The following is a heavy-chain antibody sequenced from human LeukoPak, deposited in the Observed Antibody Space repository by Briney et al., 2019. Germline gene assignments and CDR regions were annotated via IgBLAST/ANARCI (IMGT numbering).Heavy chain of an antibody. J-gene: IGHJ4*02. CDR3: ARDNAN. CDR1: GFTFSGYW. V-gene: IGHV3-7*04. CDR2: IKQDGTEK. Sequence: GGSLRLACAASGFTFSGYWMSCVRQAPGKGLEWVANIKQDGTEKYYVDSVKGRFTISRDNAKNSLYLQMNSLRAEDTALYYCARDNANWGRGTLVTVSS.